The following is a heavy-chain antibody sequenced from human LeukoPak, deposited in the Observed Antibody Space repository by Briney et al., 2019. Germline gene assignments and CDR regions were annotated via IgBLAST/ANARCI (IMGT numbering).Heavy chain of an antibody. D-gene: IGHD3-22*01. CDR1: VDSISSYY. CDR3: ARAYYDSSGYLNWFDP. V-gene: IGHV4-4*07. Sequence: PSETLSLTCTVSVDSISSYYWSWIRQPAGKGLEWLGRIYTSGSTNYNPSLKSRVTMSVDTSKNQFSLKLNSVTAADTAVYYCARAYYDSSGYLNWFDPWGQGTLVTVSS. CDR2: IYTSGST. J-gene: IGHJ5*02.